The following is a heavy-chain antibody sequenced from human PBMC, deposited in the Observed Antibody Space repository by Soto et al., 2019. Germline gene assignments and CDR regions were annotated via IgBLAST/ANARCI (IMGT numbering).Heavy chain of an antibody. CDR3: ARDRRDYGDYYYYYGMDV. CDR1: GFTFSDYY. V-gene: IGHV3-11*06. Sequence: LRLSCAASGFTFSDYYMSWIRQAPGKGLEWVSYISSSSSYTNYADSVKGRFTISRDNAKNSLYLQMNSLRAEDTAVYYCARDRRDYGDYYYYYGMDVWGQGTTVTVS. J-gene: IGHJ6*02. D-gene: IGHD4-17*01. CDR2: ISSSSSYT.